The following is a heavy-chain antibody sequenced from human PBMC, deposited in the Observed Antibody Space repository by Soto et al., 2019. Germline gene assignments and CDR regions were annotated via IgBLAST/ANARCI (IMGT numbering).Heavy chain of an antibody. CDR2: IYHSGST. Sequence: LSLTCAVSGYSISSGYYWGWIRQPPGKGLEWIGSIYHSGSTYYNPSLKSRVTISVDTSKNQFSLKLSSVTAADTAVYYCASTIVATMNDFDYWGQGTLVTVSS. D-gene: IGHD5-12*01. CDR1: GYSISSGYY. CDR3: ASTIVATMNDFDY. V-gene: IGHV4-38-2*01. J-gene: IGHJ4*02.